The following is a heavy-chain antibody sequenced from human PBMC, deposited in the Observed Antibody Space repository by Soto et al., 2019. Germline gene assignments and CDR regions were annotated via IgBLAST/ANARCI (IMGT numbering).Heavy chain of an antibody. D-gene: IGHD3-16*01. CDR2: FDPEDGET. CDR1: GYTLTELS. CDR3: ATGLRNYDYVWRSYRN. J-gene: IGHJ4*02. Sequence: ASVKVSCKVSGYTLTELSMHWVRQAPGKGLEWMGGFDPEDGETIYAQKFQGRVTMTEDTSTDTAYMELSSLRSEDTAVYYCATGLRNYDYVWRSYRNLGQGTLVTGSS. V-gene: IGHV1-24*01.